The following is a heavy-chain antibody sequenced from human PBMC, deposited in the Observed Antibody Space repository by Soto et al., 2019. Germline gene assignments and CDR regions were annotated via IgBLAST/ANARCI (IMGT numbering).Heavy chain of an antibody. Sequence: QVRLQESGPGLVRPSGTLSLTCAVSGGSISSNNWWSWIRQTPGQGLEWIWDIYRNGNTNYNPSLKSRVTISVDKSKNQFSLKLNSVTAADTAIYYCVMNGDPFAFDSWGQGILVAVSS. J-gene: IGHJ4*02. CDR1: GGSISSNNW. D-gene: IGHD4-17*01. CDR3: VMNGDPFAFDS. V-gene: IGHV4-4*02. CDR2: IYRNGNT.